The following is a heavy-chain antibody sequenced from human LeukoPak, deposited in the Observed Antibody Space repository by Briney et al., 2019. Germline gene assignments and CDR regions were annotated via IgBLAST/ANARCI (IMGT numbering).Heavy chain of an antibody. CDR3: AELGITMIGGV. Sequence: PGGSLRLSCAASGLTFSSYEMNWVRQAPGKGLEWVSYISSSGSTIYYADSVKGRFTISRDNAKNSLYLQMNSLSAEATAVYYCAELGITMIGGVWGKGTTVTISS. D-gene: IGHD3-10*02. CDR1: GLTFSSYE. CDR2: ISSSGSTI. J-gene: IGHJ6*04. V-gene: IGHV3-48*03.